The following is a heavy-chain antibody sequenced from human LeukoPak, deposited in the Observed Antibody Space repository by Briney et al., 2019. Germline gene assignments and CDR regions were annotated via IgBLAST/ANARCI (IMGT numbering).Heavy chain of an antibody. V-gene: IGHV1-8*01. J-gene: IGHJ5*02. CDR3: ARGSRITIFGVVIRGYNWFDP. CDR2: MKPNSGNT. Sequence: ASVKVSCKASGYTFTSYDINWVRQATGQGLEWMGWMKPNSGNTGYAQKFQGRVTMTRNTSISTAYMELSSLRSEDTAVYYCARGSRITIFGVVIRGYNWFDPWGQGTLVTVSS. D-gene: IGHD3-3*01. CDR1: GYTFTSYD.